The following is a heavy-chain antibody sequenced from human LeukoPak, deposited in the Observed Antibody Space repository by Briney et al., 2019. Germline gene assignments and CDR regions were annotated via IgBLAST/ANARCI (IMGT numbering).Heavy chain of an antibody. CDR1: GFTFSDYY. J-gene: IGHJ4*02. V-gene: IGHV3-11*01. CDR2: ISSSGSTI. Sequence: GGSLRLSCAASGFTFSDYYMSWIRQAPGKGLEWVSYISSSGSTIYYADSVRGRFTISRDNAKNSLYLQMNSLRAEDTAVYYCARVPTTTVTVDYWGQGTLVTVSS. D-gene: IGHD4-17*01. CDR3: ARVPTTTVTVDY.